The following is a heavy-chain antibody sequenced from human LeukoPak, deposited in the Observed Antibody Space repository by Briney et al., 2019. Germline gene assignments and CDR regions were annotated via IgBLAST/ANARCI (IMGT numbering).Heavy chain of an antibody. Sequence: ASVKVSCKASGYTFTSYAMHWVRQAPGQRLEWMGWINAGNGNTKYSQKFQGRVTITRDTSASTAYMELSSLRSEDTAVYYCAGGYYGSGSYDHWFDPWGQGTLVTVSS. J-gene: IGHJ5*02. CDR3: AGGYYGSGSYDHWFDP. CDR2: INAGNGNT. CDR1: GYTFTSYA. D-gene: IGHD3-10*01. V-gene: IGHV1-3*01.